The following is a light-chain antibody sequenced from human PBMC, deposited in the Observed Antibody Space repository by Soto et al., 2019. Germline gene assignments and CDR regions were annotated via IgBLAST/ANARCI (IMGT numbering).Light chain of an antibody. CDR2: KAS. V-gene: IGKV1-5*03. Sequence: DIQMTQSPSTLSGSVGDRVTITCRASQTISSWLAWYQQKPGKAPKLLIYKASTLKSGVPSRFSGSGPGPEFTLTISSLQPDDFATYYCQHYNSYSEAFGQGTKVELK. CDR1: QTISSW. CDR3: QHYNSYSEA. J-gene: IGKJ1*01.